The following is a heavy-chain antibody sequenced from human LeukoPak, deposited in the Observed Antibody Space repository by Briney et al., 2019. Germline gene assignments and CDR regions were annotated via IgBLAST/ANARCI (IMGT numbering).Heavy chain of an antibody. D-gene: IGHD4-11*01. Sequence: GGSLRLSCEASGFTFSNYGMHWVRQAPGKGLEWVAVISHDGSDKYYADSVKGRFTISRDNSKNTLYLQMNSLRAEDTAVYYCAKDFRTHDYSDSYWGQGSLVIVSS. V-gene: IGHV3-30*18. CDR2: ISHDGSDK. CDR1: GFTFSNYG. CDR3: AKDFRTHDYSDSY. J-gene: IGHJ4*02.